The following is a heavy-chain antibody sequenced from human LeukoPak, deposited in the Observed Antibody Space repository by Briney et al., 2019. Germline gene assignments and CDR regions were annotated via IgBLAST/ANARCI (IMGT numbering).Heavy chain of an antibody. CDR2: QDGNNK. CDR1: GFTFSSYT. D-gene: IGHD5-12*01. CDR3: ARDDRGYSGYHFDH. Sequence: GGSLRLSCAASGFTFSSYTFHWVRQAPGKGLEWVAVQDGNNKYYTDSVKGRFTISRDNSKNTLCLQMNSLRAEDTAVYYCARDDRGYSGYHFDHWGQGTLVTVSS. J-gene: IGHJ4*02. V-gene: IGHV3-30-3*01.